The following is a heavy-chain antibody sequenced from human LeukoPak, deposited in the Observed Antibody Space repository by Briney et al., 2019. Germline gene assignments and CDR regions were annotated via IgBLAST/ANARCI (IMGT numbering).Heavy chain of an antibody. CDR3: AKDPYYYGSGSYPRLDY. CDR1: GFTFSSYG. J-gene: IGHJ4*02. D-gene: IGHD3-10*01. CDR2: ISYDGSNK. V-gene: IGHV3-30*18. Sequence: GGSLRLSCAASGFTFSSYGMHWVRQAPGKGLEWVAVISYDGSNKYYADSVKGRFTISRDNSKNTLYLQMNSLRAEDTAVYYCAKDPYYYGSGSYPRLDYWGQGTLVTVSS.